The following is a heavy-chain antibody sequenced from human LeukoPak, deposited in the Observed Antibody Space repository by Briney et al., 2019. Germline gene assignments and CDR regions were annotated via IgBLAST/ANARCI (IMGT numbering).Heavy chain of an antibody. Sequence: SGPTLVNPTQTLTLTCTFSGFSLTTSGVGVGWIRQPPGKALEWLALVYWNDAKPYSPSLKNRLTITKDTSKNQVVLTMTNMDPVDTATYFWAHLGAYFDPWGPGNLGNGFS. CDR1: GFSLTTSGVG. V-gene: IGHV2-5*01. CDR2: VYWNDAK. J-gene: IGHJ4*01. CDR3: AHLGAYFDP. D-gene: IGHD4/OR15-4a*01.